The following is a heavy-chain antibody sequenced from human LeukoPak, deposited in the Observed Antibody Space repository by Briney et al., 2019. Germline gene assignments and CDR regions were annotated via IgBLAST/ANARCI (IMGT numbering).Heavy chain of an antibody. V-gene: IGHV4-59*08. CDR3: ARHYFYYYMDV. CDR1: GGSLSNYY. J-gene: IGHJ6*03. Sequence: SETLSLTCTVSGGSLSNYYWSWIRLPPGKGLEWIGYIYFSGSTNYNPSLKSRLTISVDTSKNQFSLKLSSVTAADTALYYCARHYFYYYMDVWGKGTTVTVS. CDR2: IYFSGST.